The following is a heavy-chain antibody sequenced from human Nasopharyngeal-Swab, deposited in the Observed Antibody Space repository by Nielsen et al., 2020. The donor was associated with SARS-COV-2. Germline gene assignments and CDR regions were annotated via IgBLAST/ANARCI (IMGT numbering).Heavy chain of an antibody. V-gene: IGHV1-2*02. Sequence: ASVKVSCKASGYTFTGYYMHWVRQAPGQGLEWMGWINPNSGGTNYAQKFQGRVTMTRDTSISTAYMELSRLRSDDTAVHYCARDGNHLRGVNIVLMVYADYGMDVWGQGTTVTVSS. J-gene: IGHJ6*02. D-gene: IGHD2-8*01. CDR1: GYTFTGYY. CDR2: INPNSGGT. CDR3: ARDGNHLRGVNIVLMVYADYGMDV.